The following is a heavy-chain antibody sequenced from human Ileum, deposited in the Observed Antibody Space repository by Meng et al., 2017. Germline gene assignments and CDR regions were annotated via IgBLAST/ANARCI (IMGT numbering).Heavy chain of an antibody. CDR3: ARAVYGDHANWLDP. Sequence: QVQLVQSGAEVKKPGSPVKVSCKASGITFNNYPINWLRQAPGQGLEWMGGIIPIFNPSNYAQKFQDRVTITTDQSTSTTYIELSSLRFEDSAIYYCARAVYGDHANWLDPWGQGTLVTVSS. CDR2: IIPIFNPS. CDR1: GITFNNYP. D-gene: IGHD4-17*01. V-gene: IGHV1-69*05. J-gene: IGHJ5*02.